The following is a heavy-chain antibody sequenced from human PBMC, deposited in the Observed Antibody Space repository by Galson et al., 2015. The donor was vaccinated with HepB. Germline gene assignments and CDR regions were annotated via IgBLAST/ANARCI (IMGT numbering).Heavy chain of an antibody. V-gene: IGHV5-10-1*01. CDR3: VRHSSPGDTAMQAYFYYGMDV. CDR2: IDTSDSFS. D-gene: IGHD5-18*01. J-gene: IGHJ6*02. CDR1: GFSFTTFC. Sequence: QSGAEVKKPGESLRISCKGSGFSFTTFCISWERQMPGKGLEWMGRIDTSDSFSDYSPSFQGHVTMSADKSINTAYLQWSSLRASDTAKYYCVRHSSPGDTAMQAYFYYGMDVWGQGTTVTLSS.